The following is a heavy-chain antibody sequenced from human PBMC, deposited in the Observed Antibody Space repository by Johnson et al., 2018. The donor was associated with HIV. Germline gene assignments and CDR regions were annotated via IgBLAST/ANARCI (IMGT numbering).Heavy chain of an antibody. D-gene: IGHD6-19*01. CDR3: ARASSGWSLGGAFDI. CDR2: ISYDGNAR. CDR1: GFTFSSYA. J-gene: IGHJ3*02. Sequence: HVQLVESGGGVVQPGRSLRLSCAASGFTFSSYAMHWVRQAPGKGLEWVAVISYDGNARYYVDSVRGRFTISRDNANNSLYLQMNSLRAEATAIYYCARASSGWSLGGAFDIWGQGTVVTVSS. V-gene: IGHV3-30*04.